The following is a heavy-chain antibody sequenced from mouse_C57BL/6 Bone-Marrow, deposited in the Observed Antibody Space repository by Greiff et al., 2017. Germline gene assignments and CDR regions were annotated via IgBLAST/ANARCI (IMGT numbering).Heavy chain of an antibody. CDR1: GYTFTSYW. CDR3: ARYHYGSSYWYFDV. Sequence: QVQLKESGAELVKPGASVKLSCKASGYTFTSYWMDWVKQRPGQGLEWIGNIYPSDSETHYNQKFKDKATLTVDKSSSTAYMQLSSLTSEDSAVYYCARYHYGSSYWYFDVWGTGTTVTVSS. V-gene: IGHV1-61*01. CDR2: IYPSDSET. J-gene: IGHJ1*03. D-gene: IGHD1-1*01.